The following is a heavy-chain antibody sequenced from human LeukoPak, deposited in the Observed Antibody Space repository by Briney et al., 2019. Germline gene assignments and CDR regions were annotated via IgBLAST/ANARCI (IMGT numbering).Heavy chain of an antibody. V-gene: IGHV3-64*01. CDR1: GFTFSSYA. CDR2: ISSNGGST. CDR3: VRISTAVAGADY. J-gene: IGHJ4*02. Sequence: QSGGSLRLSCAASGFTFSSYARHWVRQAPGKGLEYVSAISSNGGSTYDANSVKGRFTISRDNSKNTLYLQMGSLRAEDMAVYYCVRISTAVAGADYWGQGTLVIVSS. D-gene: IGHD6-19*01.